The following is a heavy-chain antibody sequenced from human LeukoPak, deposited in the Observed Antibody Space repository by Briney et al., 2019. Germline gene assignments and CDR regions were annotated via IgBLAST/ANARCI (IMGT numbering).Heavy chain of an antibody. Sequence: SVKVSCKASGGTFSSYAISWVRQAPGQGLEWMGGIIPIFGTANYAQKFQGRVTITADKSTSTAYMELRSLRSDDTAVYYCAREMPAADGSDAFDIWGQGTMVTVSS. J-gene: IGHJ3*02. D-gene: IGHD6-13*01. CDR3: AREMPAADGSDAFDI. CDR1: GGTFSSYA. V-gene: IGHV1-69*06. CDR2: IIPIFGTA.